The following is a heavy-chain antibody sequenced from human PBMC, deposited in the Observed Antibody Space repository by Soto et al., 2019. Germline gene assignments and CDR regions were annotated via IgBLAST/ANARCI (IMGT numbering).Heavy chain of an antibody. Sequence: SETLLTCAVYGGSFSGYYWSWIRQPPGKGLEWIGEINHSGSTNYNPSLKSRVTISVDTSKNQFSLKLSSVTAADTAVYYCARVLTPRKPSYYDFWSGYSYYFDYWGQGTLVTVSS. CDR2: INHSGST. V-gene: IGHV4-34*01. J-gene: IGHJ4*02. CDR3: ARVLTPRKPSYYDFWSGYSYYFDY. D-gene: IGHD3-3*01. CDR1: GGSFSGYY.